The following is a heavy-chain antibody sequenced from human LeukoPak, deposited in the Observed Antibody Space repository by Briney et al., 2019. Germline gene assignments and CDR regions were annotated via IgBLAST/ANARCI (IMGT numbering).Heavy chain of an antibody. Sequence: GGSLRLSCAASKITFSTYNMNWVRQAPGKGLEWVSSITSGGSYTFYADSVKGRFTISRDNSKNTLYLQMNSLRAEDTAVYYCAKDYSGSYWRLGGYFDYWGQGTLVTVSS. CDR3: AKDYSGSYWRLGGYFDY. CDR2: ITSGGSYT. V-gene: IGHV3-21*01. CDR1: KITFSTYN. D-gene: IGHD1-26*01. J-gene: IGHJ4*02.